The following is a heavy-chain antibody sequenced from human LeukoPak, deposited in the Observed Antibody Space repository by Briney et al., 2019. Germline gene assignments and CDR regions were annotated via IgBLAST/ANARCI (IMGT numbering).Heavy chain of an antibody. J-gene: IGHJ3*02. D-gene: IGHD4-17*01. CDR1: GDSFSSHY. CDR3: ARDLVTVTKGFDI. Sequence: SETLSLTCAVSGDSFSSHYWTWIRQPPGKGLEWIGYISYIGSANYNPSLKSRVTISIDTSKNQFSLKLSSVTAADTAVYYCARDLVTVTKGFDIWGQGTMVSVSS. CDR2: ISYIGSA. V-gene: IGHV4-59*11.